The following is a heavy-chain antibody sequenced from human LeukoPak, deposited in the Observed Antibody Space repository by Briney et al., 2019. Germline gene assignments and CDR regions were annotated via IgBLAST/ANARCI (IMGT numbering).Heavy chain of an antibody. CDR1: GGSFSGYY. CDR2: IYYSGST. J-gene: IGHJ4*02. V-gene: IGHV4-34*01. CDR3: ARHGDTYYCDY. Sequence: PSETLSLTCAVYGGSFSGYYWSWIRQPPGKGLEWIGSIYYSGSTYYNPSLKSRVTISVDTSKNQFSLKLSSVTAADTAVYYCARHGDTYYCDYWGQGTLVTVSS. D-gene: IGHD3-10*01.